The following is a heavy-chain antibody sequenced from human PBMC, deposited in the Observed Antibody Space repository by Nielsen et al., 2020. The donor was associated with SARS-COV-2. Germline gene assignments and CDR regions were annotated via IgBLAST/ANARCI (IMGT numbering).Heavy chain of an antibody. J-gene: IGHJ4*02. CDR2: ISHDGNTL. D-gene: IGHD6-6*01. V-gene: IGHV3-30*04. CDR1: GFTFSSFA. Sequence: GSLRLSCAASGFTFSSFALHWVRQAPGKGLEWVAIISHDGNTLYNAGSVKGRFTISRDNSENTMFLQMNSLRVDDTAVYYCAREGPDSSSSYFDYWGQGTLVTVSS. CDR3: AREGPDSSSSYFDY.